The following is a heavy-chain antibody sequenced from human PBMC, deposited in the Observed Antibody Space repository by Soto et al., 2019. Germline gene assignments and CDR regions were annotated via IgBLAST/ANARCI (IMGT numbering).Heavy chain of an antibody. Sequence: GECRRRSGSSSGFTFRDFALSWVRQAPGKGLEWISSISGSGDKTYYAASVKGRFSISRDNSKNTLFLQMNSLRAEDTAVYYCAKRAIVSMNLYFDSWGQGTEVTVSS. D-gene: IGHD5-12*01. CDR2: ISGSGDKT. CDR1: GFTFRDFA. J-gene: IGHJ4*02. CDR3: AKRAIVSMNLYFDS. V-gene: IGHV3-23*01.